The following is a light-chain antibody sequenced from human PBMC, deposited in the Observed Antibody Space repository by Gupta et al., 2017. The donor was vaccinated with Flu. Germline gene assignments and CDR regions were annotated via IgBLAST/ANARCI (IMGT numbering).Light chain of an antibody. CDR2: EVT. CDR3: DSDACVKKGV. CDR1: RSDVGSFNY. Sequence: IACTGTRSDVGSFNYVSLDQQRPCESPRLIIYEVTKRPSGVPDRFCGSKSGKVASLTASGRQAEDEADYYCDSDACVKKGVFGGGTKLTVL. J-gene: IGLJ3*02. V-gene: IGLV2-8*01.